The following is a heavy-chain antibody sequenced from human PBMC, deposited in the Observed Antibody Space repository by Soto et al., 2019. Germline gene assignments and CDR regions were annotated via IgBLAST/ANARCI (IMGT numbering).Heavy chain of an antibody. Sequence: VKLVQSGAEVKKPGASVKVSGKASGYTFSTYGISWVRQAPGQGLEWMGWISVYNGNTKYAQKLQGRVTMTADTSTSTAYLELRSLRSDDTAVYYCARSPNYYYYMDVWGKGTTVTVSS. J-gene: IGHJ6*03. CDR3: ARSPNYYYYMDV. CDR1: GYTFSTYG. V-gene: IGHV1-18*01. CDR2: ISVYNGNT.